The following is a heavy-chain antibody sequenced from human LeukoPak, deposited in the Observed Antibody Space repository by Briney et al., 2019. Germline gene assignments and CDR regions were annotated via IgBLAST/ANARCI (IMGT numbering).Heavy chain of an antibody. D-gene: IGHD6-6*01. CDR2: ISGGGGGT. CDR1: GFAFSIYV. Sequence: PAGSLRLSCAASGFAFSIYVMSWVRQAPAMGLEWVSSISGGGGGTYYADSVKGRFTISRDNAKNTLYLQMNSLRAEDTAVYYCAKEDRSSSRSYFAYWGQGALVTVSS. CDR3: AKEDRSSSRSYFAY. J-gene: IGHJ4*02. V-gene: IGHV3-23*01.